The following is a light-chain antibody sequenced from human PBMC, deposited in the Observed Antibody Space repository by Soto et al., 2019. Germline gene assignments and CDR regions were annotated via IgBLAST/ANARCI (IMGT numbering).Light chain of an antibody. V-gene: IGLV2-23*01. CDR2: EGS. CDR1: RSDVGTYNL. Sequence: QSVLTQPASVSGSPGQSITISCTGTRSDVGTYNLVSWYQQHPGNVPKLMIYEGSQRPSGVSNRFSGSKSGNTASLTISGLQAEDEADYYCCSYAGSTTWVFGGGTKVTVL. J-gene: IGLJ3*02. CDR3: CSYAGSTTWV.